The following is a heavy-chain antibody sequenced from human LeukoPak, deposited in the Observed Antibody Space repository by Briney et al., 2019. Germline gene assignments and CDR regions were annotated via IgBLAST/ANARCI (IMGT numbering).Heavy chain of an antibody. V-gene: IGHV1-69*04. CDR2: IIPIPGIA. CDR1: GGTFSSYA. Sequence: SVKVSCKASGGTFSSYAISWVRQAPGQGLEWMGRIIPIPGIANYAQKFQGRVTITADKSTSTAYMELSSLRSEDTAVYYCARDGPITMIVVVDAFGIWGQGTMVTVSS. D-gene: IGHD3-22*01. CDR3: ARDGPITMIVVVDAFGI. J-gene: IGHJ3*02.